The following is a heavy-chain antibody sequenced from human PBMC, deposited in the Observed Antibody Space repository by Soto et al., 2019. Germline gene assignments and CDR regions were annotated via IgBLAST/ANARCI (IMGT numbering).Heavy chain of an antibody. CDR1: GGSISPYY. J-gene: IGHJ4*02. CDR3: ARAPVGLDTISYFDY. D-gene: IGHD3-3*01. Sequence: SETLSLTCTVSGGSISPYYWSWLRQTPGKGLEWIAYIYYSGNTNYNPSLKSRVTISVDTSKNQCSLKLSSVTAADTAVYYCARAPVGLDTISYFDYWGQGKLVTV. CDR2: IYYSGNT. V-gene: IGHV4-59*01.